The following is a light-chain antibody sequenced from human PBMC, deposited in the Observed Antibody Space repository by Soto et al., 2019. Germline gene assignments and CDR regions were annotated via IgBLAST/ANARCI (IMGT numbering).Light chain of an antibody. Sequence: EIVMTQSPATLSVSPGERATLSCRASQGVSSNLAWYQQKPGQAPRLLIYGASTRATGIPARFSGSGSGTEFTLTISSLQSEDFAVYYCQQYNNWPPYTFGQGTKVDIX. CDR1: QGVSSN. V-gene: IGKV3-15*01. J-gene: IGKJ2*01. CDR2: GAS. CDR3: QQYNNWPPYT.